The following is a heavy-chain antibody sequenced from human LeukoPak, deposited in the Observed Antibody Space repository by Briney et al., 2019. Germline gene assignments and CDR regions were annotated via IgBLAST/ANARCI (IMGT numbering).Heavy chain of an antibody. J-gene: IGHJ3*02. CDR2: IIPIFGTA. V-gene: IGHV1-69*13. CDR3: ARPLYYYDSSGYSPYDAFDI. CDR1: GGTFRSYA. Sequence: SVKVSCKASGGTFRSYAISWVRQAAGRGVEWMGGIIPIFGTANYAQKFQGRVTITADESTSTAYMELSSLRSEDTAVYYCARPLYYYDSSGYSPYDAFDIWGQGTMVTVSS. D-gene: IGHD3-22*01.